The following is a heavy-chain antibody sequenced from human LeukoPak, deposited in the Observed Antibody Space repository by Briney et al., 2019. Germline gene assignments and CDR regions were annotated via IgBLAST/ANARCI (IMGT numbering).Heavy chain of an antibody. J-gene: IGHJ4*02. CDR1: GFTFSSYW. CDR2: IKQDGSEK. V-gene: IGHV3-7*04. D-gene: IGHD3-16*02. CDR3: ARGPTFGGVIVIDY. Sequence: PGGSLRLSCAASGFTFSSYWMSWVRQAPGKGLEWVANIKQDGSEKYYVDSVKGRFTISRDNAKNSLYLQMNSLRAEDTAVYYCARGPTFGGVIVIDYWGQGTLVTVSS.